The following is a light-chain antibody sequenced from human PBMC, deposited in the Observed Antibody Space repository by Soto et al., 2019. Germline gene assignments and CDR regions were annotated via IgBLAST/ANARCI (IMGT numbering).Light chain of an antibody. V-gene: IGLV2-14*01. CDR2: EVS. CDR1: GSDVGGYNY. J-gene: IGLJ1*01. Sequence: QSALTQPASVSGSPGQSITISCTGTGSDVGGYNYVSWYQQYPGNAPRLMIYEVSNRPSGVSNRFSGTKSDNTASLTISGLQAEDEADYYCSSKTRSASPLVFGTGTKLTVL. CDR3: SSKTRSASPLV.